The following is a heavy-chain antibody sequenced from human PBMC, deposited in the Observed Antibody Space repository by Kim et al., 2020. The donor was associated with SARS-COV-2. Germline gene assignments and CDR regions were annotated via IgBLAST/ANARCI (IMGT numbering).Heavy chain of an antibody. CDR3: GRLQGCGGDCDAGDV. V-gene: IGHV1-18*01. J-gene: IGHJ3*01. CDR2: IRAYNGHK. CDR1: GYSFNTYG. Sequence: ASVKVSCKTSGYSFNTYGVSWVRQAPGQGLEWMGWIRAYNGHKIYAEKFQGRVTMTMDPDTDTVYMEIWSLRSEDTAVDYGGRLQGCGGDCDAGDVWGQGTMVTVSS. D-gene: IGHD2-21*01.